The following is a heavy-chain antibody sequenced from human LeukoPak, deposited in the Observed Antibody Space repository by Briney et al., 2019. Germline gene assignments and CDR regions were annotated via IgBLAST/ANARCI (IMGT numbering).Heavy chain of an antibody. D-gene: IGHD3-10*02. CDR1: GFTVSSNY. CDR2: IYSGGST. J-gene: IGHJ4*02. Sequence: QSGGSLRLSCAASGFTVSSNYMSWVRQAPGKGLEWVSVIYSGGSTYYADSVKGRFTISRDNSKNTLYLQMNSLRAEDTAVYYCARDVFGELASYWGQGTLVTVSS. CDR3: ARDVFGELASY. V-gene: IGHV3-66*01.